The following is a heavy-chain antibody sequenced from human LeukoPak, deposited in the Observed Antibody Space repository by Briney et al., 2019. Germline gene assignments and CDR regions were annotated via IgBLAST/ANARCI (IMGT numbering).Heavy chain of an antibody. Sequence: GGSLRLSCAASGFTFTTYGMHWVRQAPGKGLEWVAFIRNDGSQKYFADSVKGRFTISKDNSKNTLDLQMNSLRAEDTGVYYCAKDWEVSFDYWGQGTLVTVSS. V-gene: IGHV3-30*02. D-gene: IGHD1-26*01. CDR2: IRNDGSQK. J-gene: IGHJ4*02. CDR1: GFTFTTYG. CDR3: AKDWEVSFDY.